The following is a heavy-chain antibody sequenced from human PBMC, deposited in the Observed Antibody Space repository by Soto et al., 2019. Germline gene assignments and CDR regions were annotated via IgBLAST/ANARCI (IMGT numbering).Heavy chain of an antibody. D-gene: IGHD6-13*01. CDR3: ARSPRRYSSSWYYFDY. V-gene: IGHV1-18*04. CDR2: ISAYNGNT. J-gene: IGHJ4*02. CDR1: CYTFTSYG. Sequence: ASVKVSCKASCYTFTSYGISWVRQAPGQGLEWMGWISAYNGNTNYAQKLQGRVTMTTDTSTSTAYMELRSLRSDDTAVYYCARSPRRYSSSWYYFDYWGQGTLVTVSS.